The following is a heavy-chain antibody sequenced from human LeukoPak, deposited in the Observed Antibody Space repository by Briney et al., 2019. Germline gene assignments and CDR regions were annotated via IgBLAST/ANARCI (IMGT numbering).Heavy chain of an antibody. V-gene: IGHV3-7*01. J-gene: IGHJ6*03. Sequence: GGSLRLSCAASGFTFSSYWMSWVRQAPGKGLEWVANIKQDGSEKYYVDSVKGRFTISRDNAKNSLYLQMNSLRAEDTAVYYCARYFWSGYPYYYYYYMDVWGKGTTVTVSS. CDR2: IKQDGSEK. CDR3: ARYFWSGYPYYYYYYMDV. CDR1: GFTFSSYW. D-gene: IGHD3-3*01.